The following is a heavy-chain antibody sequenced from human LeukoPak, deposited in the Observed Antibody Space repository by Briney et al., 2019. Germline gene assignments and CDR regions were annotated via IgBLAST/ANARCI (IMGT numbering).Heavy chain of an antibody. CDR3: AKLGDILTGYPYYFDC. D-gene: IGHD3-9*01. CDR2: ISGSGGST. J-gene: IGHJ4*02. Sequence: GGTLRLSCAASGFTFSSYGMSWVRQAPGKGLEWVSAISGSGGSTYYADSVKGRFTISRDNSKNTLYLQMNSLRTEDTAVYYCAKLGDILTGYPYYFDCWGQGTLVTVSS. V-gene: IGHV3-23*01. CDR1: GFTFSSYG.